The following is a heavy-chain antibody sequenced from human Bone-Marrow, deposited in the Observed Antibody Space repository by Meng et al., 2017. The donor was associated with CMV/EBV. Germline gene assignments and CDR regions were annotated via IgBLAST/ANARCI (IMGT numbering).Heavy chain of an antibody. CDR3: AALPLGYYYDSSGYDHDAFDI. Sequence: SVKVSCKASGGTFSSYTISWVRQAPGQGLEWMGRIIPILGIPNYAQKFQGRVTITADKSTSTAYMELSSLRSEDTAVYYCAALPLGYYYDSSGYDHDAFDIWGQGTMVTVSS. CDR1: GGTFSSYT. J-gene: IGHJ3*02. CDR2: IIPILGIP. V-gene: IGHV1-69*02. D-gene: IGHD3-22*01.